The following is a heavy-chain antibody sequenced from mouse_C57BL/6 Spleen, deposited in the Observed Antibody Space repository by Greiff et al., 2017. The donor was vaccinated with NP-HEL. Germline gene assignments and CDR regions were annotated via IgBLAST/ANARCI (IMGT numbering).Heavy chain of an antibody. D-gene: IGHD3-2*02. V-gene: IGHV1-76*01. Sequence: VQLQQSGAELVRPGASVKLSCKASGYTFTDYYINWVKQRPGQGLEWIARIYPGSGNTYYNEKYKGKATLTADKSSSPAYMQLSSLTSEDSAVYCYSSKTAQATEDMDYWGQGTSVTVSS. J-gene: IGHJ4*01. CDR1: GYTFTDYY. CDR2: IYPGSGNT. CDR3: SSKTAQATEDMDY.